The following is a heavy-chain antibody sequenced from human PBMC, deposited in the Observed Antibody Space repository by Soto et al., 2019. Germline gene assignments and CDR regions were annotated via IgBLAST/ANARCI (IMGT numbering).Heavy chain of an antibody. CDR1: GGSISSYY. J-gene: IGHJ2*01. CDR3: ARDAGYCSGGSCLPYWYFDL. CDR2: IYYSGST. V-gene: IGHV4-59*01. D-gene: IGHD2-15*01. Sequence: QVQLQESGPGLVKPSETLSLTCTVSGGSISSYYWSWIRQPPGKGLEWIGYIYYSGSTNYNPSLNSRVTISVDTSKNQFSLKLSSVTAADTAVYYCARDAGYCSGGSCLPYWYFDLWGRGTLVTVSS.